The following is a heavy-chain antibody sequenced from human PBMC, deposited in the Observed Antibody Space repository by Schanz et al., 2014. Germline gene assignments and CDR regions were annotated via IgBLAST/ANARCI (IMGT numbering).Heavy chain of an antibody. CDR2: VSHGGTYI. J-gene: IGHJ6*02. CDR1: GFTFSGYA. CDR3: ARGYSSSMDV. V-gene: IGHV3-21*01. D-gene: IGHD6-6*01. Sequence: EVQLVESGGGLVQPGGSLRLSCAASGFTFSGYAMSWVRQAPGKGLEWVSSVSHGGTYIFYADSVKGRFTISRDNARYSLYLEMNSLRAEDTAVYYCARGYSSSMDVWGQGTTVTVSS.